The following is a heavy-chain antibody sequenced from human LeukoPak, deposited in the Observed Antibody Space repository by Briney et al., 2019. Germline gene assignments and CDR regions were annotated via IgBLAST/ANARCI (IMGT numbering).Heavy chain of an antibody. CDR1: GFTFSSYA. CDR2: ISYDGSNK. CDR3: ARTVCSGGSCPGVFYYYGMDV. V-gene: IGHV3-30*04. D-gene: IGHD2-15*01. Sequence: GRSLRLSCAASGFTFSSYAMHWVRQAPGKGLEWVAVISYDGSNKYYADSVKGRFTISRDNSKNTLYLQMNSLRAGDTAVYYCARTVCSGGSCPGVFYYYGMDVWGKGTTVTVSS. J-gene: IGHJ6*04.